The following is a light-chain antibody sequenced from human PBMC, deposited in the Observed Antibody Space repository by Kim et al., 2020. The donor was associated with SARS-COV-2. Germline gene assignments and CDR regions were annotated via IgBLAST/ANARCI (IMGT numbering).Light chain of an antibody. V-gene: IGKV4-1*01. J-gene: IGKJ5*01. Sequence: DIVMTQSPDSLAVSLGERATINCKSSQSVLSSSNNKNYLDWYQLKPGQFPKLLIYWASTRESGVPDRFSGSGSGTDFTLTISGLQAEDVAVYYCQQYYSTPITFGQGTRLEIK. CDR1: QSVLSSSNNKNY. CDR2: WAS. CDR3: QQYYSTPIT.